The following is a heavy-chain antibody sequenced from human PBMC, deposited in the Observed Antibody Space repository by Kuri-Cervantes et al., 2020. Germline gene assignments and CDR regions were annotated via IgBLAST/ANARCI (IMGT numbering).Heavy chain of an antibody. V-gene: IGHV3-9*01. D-gene: IGHD3-22*01. Sequence: SLKISCAASGFTFDDYAMHWVRQAPGKGLEWVSGISWNSGSIGYADSVKGRFTISRDNSKNTLYLQMNSLRAEDTAVYYCAKDMGYYDSSGYLVYWGQGTLVTVSS. CDR1: GFTFDDYA. CDR2: ISWNSGSI. CDR3: AKDMGYYDSSGYLVY. J-gene: IGHJ4*02.